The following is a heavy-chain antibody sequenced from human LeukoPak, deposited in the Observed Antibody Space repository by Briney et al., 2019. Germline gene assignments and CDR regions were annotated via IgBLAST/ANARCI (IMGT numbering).Heavy chain of an antibody. J-gene: IGHJ6*02. V-gene: IGHV3-9*01. CDR2: ISWNSGSI. Sequence: GGSLRLSCAASGFTFDDYAMHWVRQAPGKGLEWVSGISWNSGSIGYADSVKGRFTISRDNAKNSLYLQMNSLRAEDTALYYCAKALGHYYYYYGMDVWGQGTTVTVSS. CDR3: AKALGHYYYYYGMDV. CDR1: GFTFDDYA.